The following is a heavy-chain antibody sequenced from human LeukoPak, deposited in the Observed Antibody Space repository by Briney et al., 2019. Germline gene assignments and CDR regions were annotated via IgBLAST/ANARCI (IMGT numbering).Heavy chain of an antibody. CDR2: IYYTGTT. CDR3: ARRSYDILTGYYNVDY. D-gene: IGHD3-9*01. Sequence: SETLSLTCTVSAGSVSNGNYYWSWLRQPPGKALEWIGYIYYTGTTYYIPSLEGRVTISVDTSNNQFSLKLSSVTAADTAVYYCARRSYDILTGYYNVDYWGQGTLVTVSS. V-gene: IGHV4-61*01. CDR1: AGSVSNGNYY. J-gene: IGHJ4*02.